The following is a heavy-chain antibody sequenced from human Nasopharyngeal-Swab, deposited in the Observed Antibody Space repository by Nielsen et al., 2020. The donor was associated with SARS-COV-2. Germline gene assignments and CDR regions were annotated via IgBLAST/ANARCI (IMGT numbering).Heavy chain of an antibody. CDR2: IYSGGST. CDR1: GFTVSSNY. D-gene: IGHD1-26*01. J-gene: IGHJ4*02. CDR3: ARDIGGSSGDY. Sequence: LSLTCAASGFTVSSNYMSWVRQAPGKGLEWVSVIYSGGSTYYADSVKGRFTISRDNSKNTLYLQMNSLRAEDTAVYYCARDIGGSSGDYWGQGTLVTVSS. V-gene: IGHV3-53*01.